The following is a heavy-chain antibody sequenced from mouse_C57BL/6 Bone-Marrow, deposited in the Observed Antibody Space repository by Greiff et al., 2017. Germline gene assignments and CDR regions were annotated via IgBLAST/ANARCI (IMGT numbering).Heavy chain of an antibody. V-gene: IGHV1-19*01. Sequence: EVQLQQSGPVLVKPGASVKMSCKASGYTFTDYYMNWVKQSHGKSLEWIGVINPYNGGTSYNQKFKGKATLTVDKSSSTAYMELNSLTSDDSAVYCCARKRTIVPYWYVDVWGTGTTVTVSS. D-gene: IGHD2-5*01. J-gene: IGHJ1*03. CDR1: GYTFTDYY. CDR2: INPYNGGT. CDR3: ARKRTIVPYWYVDV.